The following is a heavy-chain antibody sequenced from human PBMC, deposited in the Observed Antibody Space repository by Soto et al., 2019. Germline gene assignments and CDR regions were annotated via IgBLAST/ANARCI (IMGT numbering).Heavy chain of an antibody. CDR2: ISAYNGNT. CDR1: GGTFSSYA. CDR3: ARESAVAALDP. Sequence: ASVKVSCKASGGTFSSYAISWVRQAPGQGLEWIGWISAYNGNTNYAQKLQGRVTMTTDTSTSTAYMELRSLRSFDTAVYYCARESAVAALDPWGQGTLVTVSS. V-gene: IGHV1-18*01. J-gene: IGHJ5*02. D-gene: IGHD6-19*01.